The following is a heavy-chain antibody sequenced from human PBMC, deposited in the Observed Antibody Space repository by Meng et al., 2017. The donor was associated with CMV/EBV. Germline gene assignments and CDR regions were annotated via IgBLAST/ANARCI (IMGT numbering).Heavy chain of an antibody. Sequence: GGSLRHSCAASGFTFSDYYMSWIRQAPGKGLEWVSYISSSGSTIYYADSVKGRFTISRDNSKNTLYLQMNSLRAEDTALYYCARDRDNFDYWGQGTLVTVSS. CDR1: GFTFSDYY. CDR2: ISSSGSTI. V-gene: IGHV3-11*04. J-gene: IGHJ4*02. CDR3: ARDRDNFDY.